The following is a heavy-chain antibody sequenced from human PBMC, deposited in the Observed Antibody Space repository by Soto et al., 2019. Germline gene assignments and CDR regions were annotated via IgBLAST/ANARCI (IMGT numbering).Heavy chain of an antibody. J-gene: IGHJ5*01. V-gene: IGHV5-10-1*01. CDR1: GYSFTSYW. CDR3: ARLGYCTGTSFYTFDS. Sequence: GECLKSSCQGSGYSFTSYWIGWVRQRPGKGLEWMGRINPSDSYTTYSPSFQGHVTISTDKSFSTAYLQWSGLKASDTAMYYCARLGYCTGTSFYTFDSWGHGTPVPVSP. CDR2: INPSDSYT. D-gene: IGHD2-2*02.